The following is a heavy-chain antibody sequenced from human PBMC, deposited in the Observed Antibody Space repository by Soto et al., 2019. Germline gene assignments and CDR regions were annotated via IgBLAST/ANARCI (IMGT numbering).Heavy chain of an antibody. J-gene: IGHJ6*02. V-gene: IGHV1-2*02. D-gene: IGHD2-21*01. CDR1: GYTFTSYY. CDR2: INPETGGT. Sequence: ASVKVSCKASGYTFTSYYVHWVREASGQGLEWMGWINPETGGTSYAQKFQGRVTLSRDTSINTAYLELSSLRFDDAAVYFCARERFQVISDGMDVWGQGTTVTVSS. CDR3: ARERFQVISDGMDV.